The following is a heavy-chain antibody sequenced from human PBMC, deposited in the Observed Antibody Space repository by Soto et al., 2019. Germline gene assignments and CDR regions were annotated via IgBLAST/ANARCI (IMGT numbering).Heavy chain of an antibody. CDR3: AREPHFIDY. CDR1: GFTFSSYE. V-gene: IGHV3-48*03. J-gene: IGHJ4*02. Sequence: VQLVESGGDLVQPGGSLRLSCAASGFTFSSYEMNWVRQAPGKGLEWVSYISSTGTSMYYADSVKGRFTISRDNAKNSLFLQLNSLRDEDTAVYYCAREPHFIDYWGQGTMVSVSA. CDR2: ISSTGTSM.